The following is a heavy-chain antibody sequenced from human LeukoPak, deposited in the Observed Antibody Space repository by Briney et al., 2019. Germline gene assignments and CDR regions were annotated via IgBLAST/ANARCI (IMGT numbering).Heavy chain of an antibody. D-gene: IGHD4-17*01. Sequence: PSGTLSLTCTVSGGSISTTNYYWGWIRQPPGKGLEWIGSIYFSGNTYYNPSLESRVTISVDTSKNQFSLKLSSMTAADTAVYYCARETTVTLPYYYYYMDVWDKGTTVTVSS. CDR3: ARETTVTLPYYYYYMDV. V-gene: IGHV4-39*07. CDR2: IYFSGNT. J-gene: IGHJ6*03. CDR1: GGSISTTNYY.